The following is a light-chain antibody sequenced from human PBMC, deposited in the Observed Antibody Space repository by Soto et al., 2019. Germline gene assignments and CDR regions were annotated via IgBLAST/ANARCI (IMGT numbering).Light chain of an antibody. Sequence: QSVLTQSPSASASLGASVKLTCILSSGHSSYAIAWHQQQPEKGPRYLMKVNSDGSHSKGDGIPDRFSGSSSGAERYLTISSLQSEDEADYYCQTWGTYVVFGGGTKLTVL. CDR2: VNSDGSH. CDR1: SGHSSYA. V-gene: IGLV4-69*01. CDR3: QTWGTYVV. J-gene: IGLJ2*01.